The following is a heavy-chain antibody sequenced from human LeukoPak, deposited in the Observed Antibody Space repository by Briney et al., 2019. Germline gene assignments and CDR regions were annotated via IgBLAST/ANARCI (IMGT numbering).Heavy chain of an antibody. CDR1: GFTFSSFG. CDR2: ILHDEK. J-gene: IGHJ4*02. D-gene: IGHD6-13*01. CDR3: ARERGGLSSSWYFTLDY. V-gene: IGHV3-33*05. Sequence: TGRSLRLSCAASGFTFSSFGMHWVRQAPGRGLEWVALILHDEKHYADSVKGRFTISRDNSKNTLYLQMDTLRAEDTAVYYCARERGGLSSSWYFTLDYWGQGTLVTVSS.